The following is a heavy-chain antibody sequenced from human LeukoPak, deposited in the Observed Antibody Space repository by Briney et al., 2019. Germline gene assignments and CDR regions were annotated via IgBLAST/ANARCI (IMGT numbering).Heavy chain of an antibody. D-gene: IGHD3-22*01. Sequence: GGSLRLSCAASGFTFSSYSMNWVRQAPGKGLEWVSSISSSSSYIYYADSVKGRFTISRDNAKNSLYLQMNSLRAEDTAVYYCARGSTLGYYDSSGDAFDIWGQGTMVTVSS. J-gene: IGHJ3*02. CDR3: ARGSTLGYYDSSGDAFDI. CDR2: ISSSSSYI. CDR1: GFTFSSYS. V-gene: IGHV3-21*01.